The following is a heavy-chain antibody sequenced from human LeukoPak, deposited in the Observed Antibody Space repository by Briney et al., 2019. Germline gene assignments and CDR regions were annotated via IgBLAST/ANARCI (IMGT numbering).Heavy chain of an antibody. CDR2: IKQDGSEK. Sequence: GGSLRLSCTASGFTFSSYWMNWVRQAPGKGLEWVASIKQDGSEKYYVDSVKGRFTISRDNAKNSLHLEMNSLRAEDTAVYYCARGGDGDYVFDYWGQGTLVTVSS. CDR3: ARGGDGDYVFDY. V-gene: IGHV3-7*01. D-gene: IGHD4-17*01. CDR1: GFTFSSYW. J-gene: IGHJ4*02.